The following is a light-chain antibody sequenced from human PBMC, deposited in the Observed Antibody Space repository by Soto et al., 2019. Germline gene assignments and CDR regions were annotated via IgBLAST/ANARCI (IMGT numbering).Light chain of an antibody. Sequence: ELVLPQSPGPLSLSPGERATLSCRASQSVSSSYLAWYQQKPGQAPRLLIYVASSRATGIPDRFSGSGSGTDFTLTISRLEPEDFAVYYCQQYGSSPMYTFGQGTKLEIK. CDR1: QSVSSSY. CDR2: VAS. CDR3: QQYGSSPMYT. J-gene: IGKJ2*01. V-gene: IGKV3-20*01.